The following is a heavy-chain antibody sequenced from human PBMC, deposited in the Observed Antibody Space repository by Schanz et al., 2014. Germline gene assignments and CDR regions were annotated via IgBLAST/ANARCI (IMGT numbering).Heavy chain of an antibody. Sequence: EVQLVESGGGFVQPGGSLGLSCVVSGFTVSSDHMSWVRQAPGKGLEWVSTIYASGATYYADSVKRRFTSSRDNSKNTLYLQMNTLGAEDTAVYYCAKDRGYCSGGSCLTFDYWGQGTLVTVSS. CDR3: AKDRGYCSGGSCLTFDY. CDR1: GFTVSSDH. J-gene: IGHJ4*02. D-gene: IGHD2-15*01. CDR2: IYASGAT. V-gene: IGHV3-66*01.